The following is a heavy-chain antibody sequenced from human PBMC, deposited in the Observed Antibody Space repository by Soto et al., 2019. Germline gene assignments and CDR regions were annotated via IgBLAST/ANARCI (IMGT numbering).Heavy chain of an antibody. Sequence: QVQLVESGGGVVQPGRSLRLSCAASGFIFSSYGMHWVRQAPGKGLEWVAVIWYDGSNKYYADSVKGRFTISRDNSKNTLYLQMSSLRAEDTAVYYCARGWYCGGDCYEWYFDLWGRGTLVTVSS. CDR2: IWYDGSNK. CDR3: ARGWYCGGDCYEWYFDL. J-gene: IGHJ2*01. V-gene: IGHV3-33*01. CDR1: GFIFSSYG. D-gene: IGHD2-21*02.